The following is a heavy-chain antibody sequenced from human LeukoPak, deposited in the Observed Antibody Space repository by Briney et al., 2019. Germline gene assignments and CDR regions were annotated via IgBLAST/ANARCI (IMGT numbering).Heavy chain of an antibody. CDR1: GYTFTGYY. J-gene: IGHJ3*02. V-gene: IGHV1-46*01. Sequence: ASVKVSCKASGYTFTGYYMHWVRQAPGQGLEWMGIINPSGGSTSYAQKFQGRVTMTRDTSTSTVYMELSSLRSEDTAVYYCARDGPGLSLEWLQFDAFDIWGQGTMVTVSS. CDR3: ARDGPGLSLEWLQFDAFDI. D-gene: IGHD3-3*01. CDR2: INPSGGST.